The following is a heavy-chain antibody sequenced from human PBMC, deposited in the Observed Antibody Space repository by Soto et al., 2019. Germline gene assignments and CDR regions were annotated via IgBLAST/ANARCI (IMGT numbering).Heavy chain of an antibody. J-gene: IGHJ4*02. D-gene: IGHD2-15*01. V-gene: IGHV1-18*01. Sequence: ASVKVSCKASGYTFTSYGISWVRQAPGQGLEWMGWINAYNGNTNYAQKLQGRVTMTTDTSTSTAYMELRSLRSDDTAVYYCARDSMGWPEFDYWGQGTLVTVSS. CDR3: ARDSMGWPEFDY. CDR1: GYTFTSYG. CDR2: INAYNGNT.